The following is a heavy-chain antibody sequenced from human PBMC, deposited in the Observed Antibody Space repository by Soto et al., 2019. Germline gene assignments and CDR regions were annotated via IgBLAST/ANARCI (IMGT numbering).Heavy chain of an antibody. J-gene: IGHJ5*02. Sequence: QITLKESGPTLVKPTQTLTLTCTFSGFSLSTSGVGVGWIRQPPGKALEWLALIYWDDDKRYIPSLKSRLTITKDTSKNQVVLTMTNIDPVDIATYSCAHSKMATISTWGQGTLVTVFS. V-gene: IGHV2-5*02. D-gene: IGHD5-12*01. CDR1: GFSLSTSGVG. CDR3: AHSKMATIST. CDR2: IYWDDDK.